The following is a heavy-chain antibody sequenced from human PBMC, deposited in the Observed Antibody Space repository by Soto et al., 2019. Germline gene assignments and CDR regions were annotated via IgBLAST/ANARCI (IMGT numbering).Heavy chain of an antibody. CDR3: AKGYSSGWCIFDY. V-gene: IGHV3-30*18. CDR1: GFTFSSYG. CDR2: ISYDGSNK. J-gene: IGHJ4*02. Sequence: QVQLVESGGGVVQPGRSLRLSCAASGFTFSSYGMHWVRQAPGKGLEWVAVISYDGSNKYYADSVKGRFTISRDNSKNSLYLQMNSLRAEDTAVYYCAKGYSSGWCIFDYWGQGTLVTVSS. D-gene: IGHD6-19*01.